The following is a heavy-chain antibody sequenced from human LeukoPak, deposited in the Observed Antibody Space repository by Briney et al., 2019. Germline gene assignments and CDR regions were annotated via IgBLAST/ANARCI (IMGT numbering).Heavy chain of an antibody. Sequence: SETLSLTCTVSGGSISSCPYYWAWIRQPPGKGLEWIGSIYFSGNTYYNPSLKSRVTISVDTSKNQFSLRLSSVTAADTAVYYCARPRRLFWSGDDAFDIWGQGTMVTVSS. CDR3: ARPRRLFWSGDDAFDI. V-gene: IGHV4-39*01. CDR2: IYFSGNT. CDR1: GGSISSCPYY. D-gene: IGHD3-3*01. J-gene: IGHJ3*02.